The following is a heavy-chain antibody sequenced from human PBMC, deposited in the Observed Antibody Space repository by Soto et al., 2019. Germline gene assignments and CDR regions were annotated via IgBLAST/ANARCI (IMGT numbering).Heavy chain of an antibody. CDR1: GFTFSSYS. J-gene: IGHJ6*03. V-gene: IGHV3-21*01. CDR2: ISSSSSYI. D-gene: IGHD3-10*01. CDR3: ARDHLITMALRAYYYYMDV. Sequence: GGSLILSCAASGFTFSSYSMNWVRQAPGKGLEWVSSISSSSSYIYYADSVKGRFTISRDNAKNSLYLQMNSLRAEDTAVYYCARDHLITMALRAYYYYMDVWGKGTTVTVSS.